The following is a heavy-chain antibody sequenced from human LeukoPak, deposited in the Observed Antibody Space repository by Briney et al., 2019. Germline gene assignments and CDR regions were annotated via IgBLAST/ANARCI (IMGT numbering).Heavy chain of an antibody. V-gene: IGHV3-74*01. D-gene: IGHD2-2*01. CDR2: ISGDGTTT. CDR1: GFALNNYW. Sequence: GGSLRLSCAVSGFALNNYWLHWVRQAPEKGLMWVSRISGDGTTTAYADSVRGRFAISKDSAKNTLYLQMNSLRADDTSVYFCASGSMPYFWGQGTLVTVSS. J-gene: IGHJ4*02. CDR3: ASGSMPYF.